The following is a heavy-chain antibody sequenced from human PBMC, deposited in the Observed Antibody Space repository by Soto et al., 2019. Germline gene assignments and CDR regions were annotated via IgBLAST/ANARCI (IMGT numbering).Heavy chain of an antibody. CDR3: ARARSGWYGDFDF. Sequence: TGGSLRLSCAASGFTFSNYDMHWVRQRPGKGLEWVSGLGSAGATYYPGSGKGPFTISRENAKNSLYLQMNGLTVGDTAVYYCARARSGWYGDFDFWGQGTLVTVSS. CDR2: LGSAGAT. CDR1: GFTFSNYD. D-gene: IGHD6-19*01. V-gene: IGHV3-13*01. J-gene: IGHJ4*02.